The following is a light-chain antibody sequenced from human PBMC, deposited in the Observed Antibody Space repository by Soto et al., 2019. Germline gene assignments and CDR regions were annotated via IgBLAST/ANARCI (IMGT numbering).Light chain of an antibody. J-gene: IGKJ5*01. CDR2: GAS. CDR3: QQYNNWPPIT. CDR1: QSVSNN. Sequence: EIVMTQSPATLSVSPGERATLSCWASQSVSNNLAWFQQKPGQAPRLLIYGASTRAPGIPARFSGSGSGTEFTLTISSLQSEDFAVYYCQQYNNWPPITFGQGTRLEIK. V-gene: IGKV3-15*01.